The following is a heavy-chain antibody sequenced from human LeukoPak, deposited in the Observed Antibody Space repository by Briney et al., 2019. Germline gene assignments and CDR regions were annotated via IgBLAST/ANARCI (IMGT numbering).Heavy chain of an antibody. CDR2: ISWNSGSI. CDR3: ARGDYGDYILPYYFDY. Sequence: GRSLRLSCAASGFTFDDYAMHWVRQAPGKGLEWVSGISWNSGSIGYADSVKGRFTISRDNSKNTLYLQMNSLRAEDTAVYYCARGDYGDYILPYYFDYWGQGTLVTVSS. CDR1: GFTFDDYA. D-gene: IGHD4-17*01. V-gene: IGHV3-9*01. J-gene: IGHJ4*02.